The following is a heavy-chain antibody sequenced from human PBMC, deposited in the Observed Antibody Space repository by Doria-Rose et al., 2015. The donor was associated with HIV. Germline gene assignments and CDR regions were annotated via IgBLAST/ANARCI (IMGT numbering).Heavy chain of an antibody. J-gene: IGHJ3*01. Sequence: SGGGLVKPGGSLRLSCAASGFTFSNAWMNWVRQAPGKGLEWVGRIKSKPDGGTTEYAAPVKGRFPISRDDSKNTLSLQMNILKTEDTAVYYCTTDRFFPSWGQGTMVTVSS. CDR3: TTDRFFPS. CDR1: GFTFSNAW. D-gene: IGHD3-16*01. CDR2: IKSKPDGGTT. V-gene: IGHV3-15*07.